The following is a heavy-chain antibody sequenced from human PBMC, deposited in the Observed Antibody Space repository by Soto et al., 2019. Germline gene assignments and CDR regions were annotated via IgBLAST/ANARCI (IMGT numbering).Heavy chain of an antibody. V-gene: IGHV1-3*01. CDR2: INAGNGNT. J-gene: IGHJ4*02. CDR3: ARDIVVVPAAAPLQY. D-gene: IGHD2-2*01. CDR1: GYTFTSYA. Sequence: QVPLVQSGAEVKKPGASVKVSCKASGYTFTSYAMHWVRQAPGQRLEWMGWINAGNGNTKYSQKFQGRVTITRDTSASTAYMELSSLRSEDTAVYYCARDIVVVPAAAPLQYWGQGTLVTVSS.